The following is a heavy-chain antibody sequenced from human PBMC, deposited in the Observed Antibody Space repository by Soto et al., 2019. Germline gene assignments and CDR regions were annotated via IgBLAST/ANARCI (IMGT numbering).Heavy chain of an antibody. CDR3: ARSGDSFGFTDY. CDR1: GASITGYY. D-gene: IGHD5-18*01. CDR2: VFYKGNT. J-gene: IGHJ4*02. V-gene: IGHV4-59*13. Sequence: QVQLQEAAPGLVKPSETLSLTCSVSGASITGYYWTWMRQPPGKGLEWIGYVFYKGNTNYNPSLKSRVTISVDTSANQFSLRLSSVTAADTAVYYCARSGDSFGFTDYWGQGTLVTVSS.